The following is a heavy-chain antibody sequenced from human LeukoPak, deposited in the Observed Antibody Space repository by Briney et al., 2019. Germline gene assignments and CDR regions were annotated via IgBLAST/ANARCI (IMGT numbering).Heavy chain of an antibody. CDR3: ARGTMTTVTYYFDY. J-gene: IGHJ4*02. Sequence: SETLSLTCAVHGGFFSGYYWSWLRHPPGKGLEWLGEINHSGSTNYNPSLKSRDTISVDTSKNQFSLKLSSVTAADTAVYYCARGTMTTVTYYFDYWGQGTLVTVSS. D-gene: IGHD4-17*01. CDR2: INHSGST. V-gene: IGHV4-34*01. CDR1: GGFFSGYY.